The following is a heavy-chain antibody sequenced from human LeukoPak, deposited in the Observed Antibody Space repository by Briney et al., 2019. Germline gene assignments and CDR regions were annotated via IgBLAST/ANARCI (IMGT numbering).Heavy chain of an antibody. J-gene: IGHJ4*02. CDR3: ARGAVRGVGPDY. CDR2: IYPSGST. V-gene: IGHV4-30-2*01. CDR1: GGSISSGGYS. D-gene: IGHD3-10*01. Sequence: PSETLSLTCGVSGGSISSGGYSWSWIRQPPGKGLEWIGYIYPSGSTYYKPSLKSRVTISLDTSKNQFSLKLSSVTAADTAVYYCARGAVRGVGPDYWGQGTLVTVSS.